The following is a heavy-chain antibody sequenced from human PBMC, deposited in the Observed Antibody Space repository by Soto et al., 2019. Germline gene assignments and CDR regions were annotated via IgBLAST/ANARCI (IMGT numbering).Heavy chain of an antibody. V-gene: IGHV3-11*01. Sequence: QVQLVESGGGLVKPGGSLRLSCAVSGFTFNDYYMSWIRQAPGKGLEWISYISGGGSTTYHADSVRGRFTISRDNAKNSLFLQMNSLRAEDTAVYYCASEVRTSGWFRRLDSWGQGILVTVSS. J-gene: IGHJ4*02. CDR3: ASEVRTSGWFRRLDS. CDR1: GFTFNDYY. CDR2: ISGGGSTT. D-gene: IGHD6-19*01.